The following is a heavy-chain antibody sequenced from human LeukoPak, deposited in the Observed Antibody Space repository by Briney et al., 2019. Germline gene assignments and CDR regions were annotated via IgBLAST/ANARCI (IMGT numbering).Heavy chain of an antibody. J-gene: IGHJ6*03. V-gene: IGHV4-34*01. D-gene: IGHD5-24*01. CDR1: GGSFSGYY. CDR3: ARGDGSRMYYYYYYMDV. CDR2: INDSGST. Sequence: PSETLSLTCAVYGGSFSGYYWSWLRQPPGKGLEWIGEINDSGSTNYNPSLKSLVTISEDTSKNQFSLKLSSVTAAATAVYYCARGDGSRMYYYYYYMDVWGKGTTVTISS.